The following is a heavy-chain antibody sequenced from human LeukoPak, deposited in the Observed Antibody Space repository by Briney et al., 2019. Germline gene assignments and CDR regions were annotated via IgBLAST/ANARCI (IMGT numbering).Heavy chain of an antibody. CDR3: AKDRSTVGNHWFDP. CDR2: IWYDGSNK. J-gene: IGHJ5*02. CDR1: GFTFNSYG. V-gene: IGHV3-33*06. D-gene: IGHD4-11*01. Sequence: GGSLRLSCAASGFTFNSYGMHWVRQAPGKGLEWVAVIWYDGSNKYYADSVKGRFTISRDNSKNTLYLQMNSLRAEDTAVYYCAKDRSTVGNHWFDPWGQGTLVTVSS.